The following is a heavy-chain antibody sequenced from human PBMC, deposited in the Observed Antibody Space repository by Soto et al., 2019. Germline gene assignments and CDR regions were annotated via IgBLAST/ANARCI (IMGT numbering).Heavy chain of an antibody. Sequence: EVQVVESGGGLIQPGGSLRLSCAASGFTVSSNYMSWVRQAPGKGLEWVSVIYSGGGTYYAGSVKGRFTISRDNSKNTLYLQMNSLRAEDTAVYYCTGDSSSSPYYYGMDVWGQGTTVSVSS. CDR3: TGDSSSSPYYYGMDV. D-gene: IGHD6-6*01. CDR2: IYSGGGT. V-gene: IGHV3-53*01. CDR1: GFTVSSNY. J-gene: IGHJ6*02.